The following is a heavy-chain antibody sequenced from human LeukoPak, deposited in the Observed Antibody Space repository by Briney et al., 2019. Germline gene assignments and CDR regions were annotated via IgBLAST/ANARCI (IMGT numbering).Heavy chain of an antibody. D-gene: IGHD6-19*01. CDR1: GFTFSSYE. Sequence: PWGSLRLSCAASGFTFSSYEMNWVRQAPGKGLEWVSYISSSGSTIYYADYVKGRFTISRDNAKNSLYLQMNSLRAEDTAVYYCARGGSGWYYFDYWGQGTLVTVSS. CDR3: ARGGSGWYYFDY. V-gene: IGHV3-48*03. J-gene: IGHJ4*02. CDR2: ISSSGSTI.